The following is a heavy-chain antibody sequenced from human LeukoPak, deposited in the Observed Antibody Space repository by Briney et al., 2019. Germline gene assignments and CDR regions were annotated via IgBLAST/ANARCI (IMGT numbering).Heavy chain of an antibody. CDR1: GFTLSSYW. Sequence: PGGSLRLSCEVSGFTLSSYWMTWVRQAPGKRLEWVANINEDGSEKYYVDSVKGRFTISRNDAENSMYLQMNSLRAEDTPVYYCVTGRFGVVIDYWGQGTLVTVSS. D-gene: IGHD3-3*01. CDR2: INEDGSEK. J-gene: IGHJ4*02. V-gene: IGHV3-7*01. CDR3: VTGRFGVVIDY.